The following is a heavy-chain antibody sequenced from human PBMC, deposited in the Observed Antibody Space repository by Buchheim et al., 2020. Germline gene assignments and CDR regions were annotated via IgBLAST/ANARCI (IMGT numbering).Heavy chain of an antibody. CDR1: GGSISSGGYY. CDR3: AREATLGYCSSTSCYIFPDCYYYYMDV. D-gene: IGHD2-2*02. CDR2: IYYSGGT. Sequence: QVQLQESGPGLVKPSQTLSLTCTVSGGSISSGGYYWSWIRQHPGKGLEWIGYIYYSGGTYYNPSLKSRVTISVDTSKNQFSLKRGSVTAADTAVYYCAREATLGYCSSTSCYIFPDCYYYYMDVWGKGTT. V-gene: IGHV4-31*03. J-gene: IGHJ6*03.